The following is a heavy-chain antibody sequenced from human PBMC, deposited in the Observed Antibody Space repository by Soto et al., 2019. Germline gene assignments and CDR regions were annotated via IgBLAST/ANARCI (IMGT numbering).Heavy chain of an antibody. CDR1: GGTFSSYA. D-gene: IGHD6-6*01. CDR3: ARGAYSSSSGHRGFYYYYGMDV. CDR2: IIPIFGTA. V-gene: IGHV1-69*01. Sequence: QVQLVQSGAEVKKPGSSVKVSCKASGGTFSSYAISWVRQAPGQGLEWMGGIIPIFGTAKYAQKFQGRVTITADQSTSTGYRERSSLRSEDTAVYYCARGAYSSSSGHRGFYYYYGMDVWGQGTTVTVSS. J-gene: IGHJ6*02.